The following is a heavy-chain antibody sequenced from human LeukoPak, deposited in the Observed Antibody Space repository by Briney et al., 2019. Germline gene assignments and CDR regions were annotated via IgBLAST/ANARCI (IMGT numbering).Heavy chain of an antibody. CDR1: GGSFSGYY. CDR2: INHSGST. J-gene: IGHJ6*03. CDR3: ARVAYNWNYDYYYMDV. Sequence: SETLSLTCAVYGGSFSGYYWSWIRQPPGKGLEWIGEINHSGSTNYNPSLKTRVTISVDTSKNQFSLKLSSVTAADTAVYYCARVAYNWNYDYYYMDVWGKGTTVTVSS. D-gene: IGHD1-20*01. V-gene: IGHV4-34*01.